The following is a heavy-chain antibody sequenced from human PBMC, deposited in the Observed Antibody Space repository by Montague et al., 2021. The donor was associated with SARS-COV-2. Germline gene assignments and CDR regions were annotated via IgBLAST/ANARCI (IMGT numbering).Heavy chain of an antibody. CDR2: ISTSGSS. D-gene: IGHD6-19*01. CDR3: ARDRRGMAMAGRAYYYHYLGV. J-gene: IGHJ6*03. V-gene: IGHV4-61*09. Sequence: TLSLTCSVSGASISSANDYWTWLRQPAGKGLEWIGHISTSGSSSYNPSLRSRVTIILDTSKQQFSLELTSVTAADTAVYYCARDRRGMAMAGRAYYYHYLGVWGKGTQVTVSS. CDR1: GASISSANDY.